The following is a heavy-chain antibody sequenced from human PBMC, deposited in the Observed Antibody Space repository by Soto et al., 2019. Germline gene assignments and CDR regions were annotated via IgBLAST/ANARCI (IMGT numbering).Heavy chain of an antibody. D-gene: IGHD4-17*01. V-gene: IGHV4-31*03. J-gene: IGHJ6*02. CDR1: GGSISRGGYS. CDR2: IYYSGST. CDR3: ARNYFGATVTHHFYN. Sequence: SLYLACTVSGGSISRGGYSRCCTRQHPGKGLEWIGYIYYSGSTYYNPSLKSRVTISVDTSKNQFSLKLSSVTAADTAVYYCARNYFGATVTHHFYNWGQDTALPISS.